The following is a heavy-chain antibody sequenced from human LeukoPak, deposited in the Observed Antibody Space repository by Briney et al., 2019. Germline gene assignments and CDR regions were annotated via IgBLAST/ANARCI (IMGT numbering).Heavy chain of an antibody. V-gene: IGHV1-18*01. CDR1: GYTFTSYG. D-gene: IGHD6-19*01. CDR3: ARVRHGDEYSSGRRWAFDI. J-gene: IGHJ3*02. CDR2: ISAYNGNT. Sequence: ASVKVSCKASGYTFTSYGISWVRQAPGQGLEWMGWISAYNGNTNYAQKLQGRVTMTTDTSTSTAYMELRSLRSDDTAVYYCARVRHGDEYSSGRRWAFDIWGQGTMVTVSS.